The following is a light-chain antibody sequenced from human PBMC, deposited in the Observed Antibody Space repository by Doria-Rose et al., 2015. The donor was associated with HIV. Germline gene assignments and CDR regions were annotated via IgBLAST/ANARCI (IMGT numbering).Light chain of an antibody. J-gene: IGKJ1*01. CDR1: QSISNY. Sequence: GDSVTITCRASQSISNYLNWYQQKPGKAPDLLIYTTSSLQSGVPLRFSGSGSGTDFTLTINSLQPEDFATYYCQQTYTTRWTFGLGTKVEVK. V-gene: IGKV1-39*01. CDR2: TTS. CDR3: QQTYTTRWT.